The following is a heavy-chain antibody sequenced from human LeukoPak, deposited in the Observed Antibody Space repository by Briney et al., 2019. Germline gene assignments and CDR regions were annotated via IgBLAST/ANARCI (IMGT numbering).Heavy chain of an antibody. CDR2: INSDGSST. V-gene: IGHV3-74*01. J-gene: IGHJ4*02. CDR1: GFTFNSYW. CDR3: ARVSGWNPFDY. Sequence: GGSLRLSCAASGFTFNSYWMHWVRQAPGKGLVWVSHINSDGSSTSYADSVKGRFTISRDNAKNTLYLQMNSLRAEDTAVYYCARVSGWNPFDYWGQGTLVTVSS. D-gene: IGHD1-1*01.